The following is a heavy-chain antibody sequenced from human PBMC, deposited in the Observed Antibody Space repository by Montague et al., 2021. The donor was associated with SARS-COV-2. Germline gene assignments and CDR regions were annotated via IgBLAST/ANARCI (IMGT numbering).Heavy chain of an antibody. CDR3: ARRFTGLEPPFDP. D-gene: IGHD1-1*01. Sequence: SETLSLTCDVSGDPIRSATYYWAWIRQPPGRGLEWIGNIYYSGSTMYNPSLKSRVTMSVDTSKNQFSLHLNLVTAADTAVYYCARRFTGLEPPFDPWGQGTLVIVSS. J-gene: IGHJ5*02. CDR1: GDPIRSATYY. CDR2: IYYSGST. V-gene: IGHV4-39*01.